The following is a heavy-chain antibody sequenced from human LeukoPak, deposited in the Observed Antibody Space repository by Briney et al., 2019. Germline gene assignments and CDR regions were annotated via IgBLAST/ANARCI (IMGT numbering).Heavy chain of an antibody. J-gene: IGHJ3*02. CDR3: ATLIRGYSGYFIPFDI. CDR2: IIPIFGTA. D-gene: IGHD5-12*01. Sequence: ASVKVSCKASGGTFSSYAISWVRQAPGQGLEWMGGIIPIFGTANYAQKFQGRVTITADESTSTAYMELSSLRSEDTAVYYCATLIRGYSGYFIPFDIWGQGTMVTASS. CDR1: GGTFSSYA. V-gene: IGHV1-69*13.